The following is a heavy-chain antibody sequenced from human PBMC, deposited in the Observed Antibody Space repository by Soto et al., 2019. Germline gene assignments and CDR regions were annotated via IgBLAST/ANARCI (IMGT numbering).Heavy chain of an antibody. CDR2: IQSGGPT. V-gene: IGHV3-66*01. J-gene: IGHJ4*02. D-gene: IGHD3-16*01. CDR3: VRGGAFKIDY. Sequence: GGSLRLSCAASGFTVSSKYMSWVRQAPGKGLGWVSLIQSGGPTYYADSVKGRFTISRDNAKNSLYLQMNSLRDEDTAVYYCVRGGAFKIDYWGQGTLVTVSS. CDR1: GFTVSSKY.